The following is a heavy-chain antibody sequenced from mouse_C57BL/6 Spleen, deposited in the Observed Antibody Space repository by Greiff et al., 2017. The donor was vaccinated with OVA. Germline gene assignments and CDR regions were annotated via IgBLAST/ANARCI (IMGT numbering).Heavy chain of an antibody. V-gene: IGHV1-64*01. Sequence: QVQLQQPGAELVKPGASVKLSCKASGYTFTSYWMHWVKQRPGHGLEWIGMIHPNSGSYNYNEKSKSKGTLTVDKSSSTAYMQLSSLTSKDSAVYYCAREDWYFDVWGTGTTVTVSS. J-gene: IGHJ1*03. CDR1: GYTFTSYW. CDR2: IHPNSGSY. CDR3: AREDWYFDV.